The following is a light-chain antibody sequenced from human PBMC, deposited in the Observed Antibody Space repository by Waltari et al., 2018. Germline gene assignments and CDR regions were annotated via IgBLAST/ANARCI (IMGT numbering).Light chain of an antibody. CDR1: QTITSSS. V-gene: IGKV3-20*01. J-gene: IGKJ4*01. CDR2: GAS. CDR3: QQYGGSPLT. Sequence: EIVLTQSPGTLSLSPGERATLSCRASQTITSSSLAWYQQKPGQAPRLLIYGASSSATGIPDRVSGSGSGTDFALTISRLDPEDFAVYSCQQYGGSPLTVGGGTKVDIK.